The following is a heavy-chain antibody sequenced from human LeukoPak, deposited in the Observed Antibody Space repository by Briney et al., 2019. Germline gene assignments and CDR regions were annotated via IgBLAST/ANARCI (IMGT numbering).Heavy chain of an antibody. Sequence: GGSLRLSCAASGFTFSSYGMSWVRQAPGKGLEWVSAISGSGDSTYYADSVKGRFTISRDNSKNTLYLQMNSLRAEDTAVYYCAKDYYGSGSYFDYWGQGTLVTVSS. CDR1: GFTFSSYG. CDR2: ISGSGDST. V-gene: IGHV3-23*01. CDR3: AKDYYGSGSYFDY. D-gene: IGHD3-10*01. J-gene: IGHJ4*02.